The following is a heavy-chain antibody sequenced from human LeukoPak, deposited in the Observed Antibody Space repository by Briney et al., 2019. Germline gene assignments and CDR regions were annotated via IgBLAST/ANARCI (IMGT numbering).Heavy chain of an antibody. J-gene: IGHJ4*02. D-gene: IGHD3-16*01. CDR3: ARHGTQGSITYPLSY. V-gene: IGHV4-59*08. CDR2: IYYSGST. Sequence: SETLSLTCTVSGGSISSYYWSWIRQAPGKGLEWIGNIYYSGSTNYNPSLKSRVTISVDTSKNQFSLKLSSVTAADTAVYYCARHGTQGSITYPLSYWAQGKLVTVSS. CDR1: GGSISSYY.